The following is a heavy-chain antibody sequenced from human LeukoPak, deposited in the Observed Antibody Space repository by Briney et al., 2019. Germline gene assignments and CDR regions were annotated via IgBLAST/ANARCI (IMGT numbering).Heavy chain of an antibody. CDR3: ARGRDYSNYVAGWFDP. J-gene: IGHJ5*02. V-gene: IGHV4-34*01. CDR2: INHSGST. Sequence: SESLSLTCAVYGGSFSGYYWNWIRQPPGKGLEWIGEINHSGSTNHNPSLKSRVTISVDKSKNQFSLKLSSVTAADTAVYYCARGRDYSNYVAGWFDPWGQGTLVSVSS. CDR1: GGSFSGYY. D-gene: IGHD4-11*01.